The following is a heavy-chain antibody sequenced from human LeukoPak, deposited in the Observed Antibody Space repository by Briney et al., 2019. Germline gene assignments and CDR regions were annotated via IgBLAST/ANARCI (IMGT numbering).Heavy chain of an antibody. Sequence: GASVKVSCKASGYXFTGYYMHWVRQAPGQGLEWMGWINPNSGDTNYAQKFQGRVTMTRDTSISTAYLELSRLRSDDTAVYYCARGGDGYNNFDYWGQGTLVTVSA. CDR3: ARGGDGYNNFDY. V-gene: IGHV1-2*02. CDR1: GYXFTGYY. J-gene: IGHJ4*02. D-gene: IGHD5-24*01. CDR2: INPNSGDT.